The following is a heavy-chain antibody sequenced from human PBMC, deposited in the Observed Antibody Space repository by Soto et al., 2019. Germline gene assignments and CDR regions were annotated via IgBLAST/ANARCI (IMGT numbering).Heavy chain of an antibody. CDR3: ARDDVYLVDNFDP. V-gene: IGHV1-18*01. CDR2: VSTVDGHT. Sequence: QVRLVQSGGEVKEPGASVKVSCKASGYSFTNYGISWVRQAPGQGLEWAGWVSTVDGHTNYEEKFRDRVTMTTDTSTSTAYMELRILTSDDTAVDYCARDDVYLVDNFDPWGQGTQVTVSS. J-gene: IGHJ5*02. D-gene: IGHD2-2*02. CDR1: GYSFTNYG.